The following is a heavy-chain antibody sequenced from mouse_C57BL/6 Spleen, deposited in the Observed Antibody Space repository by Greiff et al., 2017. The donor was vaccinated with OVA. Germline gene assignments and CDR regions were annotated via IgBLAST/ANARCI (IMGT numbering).Heavy chain of an antibody. V-gene: IGHV1-26*01. CDR3: AIWAWFAY. CDR2: INPNNGGT. Sequence: EVKLQQSGPELVKPGASVKISCKASGYTFTDYYMNWVKQSHGKSLEWIGDINPNNGGTSYNQKFKGKATLTVVKSSSTAYMELRSLTSEDSAVYYCAIWAWFAYWGQGTLVTVSA. J-gene: IGHJ3*01. CDR1: GYTFTDYY. D-gene: IGHD4-1*01.